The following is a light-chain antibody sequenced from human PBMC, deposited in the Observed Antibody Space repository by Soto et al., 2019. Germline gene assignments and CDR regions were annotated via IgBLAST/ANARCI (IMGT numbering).Light chain of an antibody. V-gene: IGLV1-44*01. CDR1: DSNIGGNA. Sequence: QSVLTQPPSASGTPGQRVAISCSGADSNIGGNAVNWYHHRPGTAPQLLIYSNSQRPSGVPDRFSGSKSGTSASLVISGLQSEDEADYYCASWDDSLNGWVFGGGTKLTVL. CDR2: SNS. J-gene: IGLJ3*02. CDR3: ASWDDSLNGWV.